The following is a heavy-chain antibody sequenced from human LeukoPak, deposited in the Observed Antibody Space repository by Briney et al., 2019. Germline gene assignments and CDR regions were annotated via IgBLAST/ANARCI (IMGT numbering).Heavy chain of an antibody. CDR1: GGSFRGYY. V-gene: IGHV4-34*11. Sequence: KPSETLSLTCAVYGGSFRGYYWRWIRPPPEEALEWSGSIYHSGHTYHHPSLKCRVTIPVATSKNQFSLQLSSVTAADTAVYYGAKLSYYDFWTGYYRADNWFDPWGQGTLVTVSS. J-gene: IGHJ5*02. D-gene: IGHD3-3*01. CDR2: IYHSGHT. CDR3: AKLSYYDFWTGYYRADNWFDP.